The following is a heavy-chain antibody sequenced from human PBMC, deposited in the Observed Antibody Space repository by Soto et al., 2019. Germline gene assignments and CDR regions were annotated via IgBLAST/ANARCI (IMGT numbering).Heavy chain of an antibody. J-gene: IGHJ6*02. CDR3: AKSGYSGYDYGSAVVTQNYYYGMVV. D-gene: IGHD5-12*01. CDR2: ISSSGSTI. Sequence: PGGSLRLSCAASGFTFSDYYMSWIRQAPGKGLEWVSYISSSGSTIYYADSVKGRFTISRDNAKNSLYLQMNSLRAEDTAVYYCAKSGYSGYDYGSAVVTQNYYYGMVVWGQGTTVTVSS. V-gene: IGHV3-11*01. CDR1: GFTFSDYY.